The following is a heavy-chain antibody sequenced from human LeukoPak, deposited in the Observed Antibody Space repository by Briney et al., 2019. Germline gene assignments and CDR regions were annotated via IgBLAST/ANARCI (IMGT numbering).Heavy chain of an antibody. J-gene: IGHJ3*02. CDR1: GYTFTSYD. CDR2: MNPNSGNT. CDR3: ARAFDEITFTYAFDI. Sequence: GASVKVSCKASGYTFTSYDINWVRQATGQGLEWMGWMNPNSGNTGYAQKFQGRVTMTRNTSISTAYMELSRLRSDDTAVYYCARAFDEITFTYAFDIWGQGTMVTVSS. V-gene: IGHV1-8*01. D-gene: IGHD3-16*01.